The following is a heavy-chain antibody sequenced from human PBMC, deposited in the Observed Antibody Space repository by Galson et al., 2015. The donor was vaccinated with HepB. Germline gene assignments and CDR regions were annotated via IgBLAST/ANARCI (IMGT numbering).Heavy chain of an antibody. CDR2: ISTYNVNT. Sequence: SVKVSCKASGYTFTSYGISWVRQAPGQGLEWMGWISTYNVNTNYAQKFQGRVTMTTDTSTNTAYMELRSLRSDDTAVYYCARAMNEYSNLHSWFDPWGQGSLVTVSS. CDR1: GYTFTSYG. J-gene: IGHJ5*02. CDR3: ARAMNEYSNLHSWFDP. V-gene: IGHV1-18*01. D-gene: IGHD4-11*01.